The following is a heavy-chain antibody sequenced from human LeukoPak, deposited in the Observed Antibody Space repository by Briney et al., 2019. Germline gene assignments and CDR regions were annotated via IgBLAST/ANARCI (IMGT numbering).Heavy chain of an antibody. D-gene: IGHD6-19*01. CDR2: ISFDGTKN. CDR1: GFSFTTYA. Sequence: GKSLRLSCAASGFSFTTYAIHWVRQPPGKGLEWVAGISFDGTKNYYADSVKGRFSISRDNSRDTLYQQMTSVRPDDTAVYYCARGDSSGWIYYYGMDVWGNGTTVTVSS. CDR3: ARGDSSGWIYYYGMDV. V-gene: IGHV3-30*01. J-gene: IGHJ6*04.